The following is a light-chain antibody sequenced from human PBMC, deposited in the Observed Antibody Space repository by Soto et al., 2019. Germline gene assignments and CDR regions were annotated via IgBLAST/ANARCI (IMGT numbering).Light chain of an antibody. Sequence: DIQMTQSPSTLSASLGDRVTITCRASQSISSSLAWYQQKPGKAPKLLSYDASSLESGVPSRFRGSGSGTEFTLTISSLQPDDFASYYCQQYNSYSWTFGQGTKVDIK. V-gene: IGKV1-5*01. CDR3: QQYNSYSWT. CDR2: DAS. J-gene: IGKJ1*01. CDR1: QSISSS.